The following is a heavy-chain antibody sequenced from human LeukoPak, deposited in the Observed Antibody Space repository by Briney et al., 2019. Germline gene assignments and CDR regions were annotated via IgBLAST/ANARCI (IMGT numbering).Heavy chain of an antibody. CDR1: GYTFTNYG. J-gene: IGHJ3*02. Sequence: GASVKVSCKASGYTFTNYGISWVRQAPGQGLEWMGWINPNNGYTNYAQKLQGRVTRTTDTSTSTAYMVLRSLGSDETAVYYCARYPSLLYLVANGAVDTWGQGTMVTVSS. CDR2: INPNNGYT. D-gene: IGHD5-12*01. CDR3: ARYPSLLYLVANGAVDT. V-gene: IGHV1-18*04.